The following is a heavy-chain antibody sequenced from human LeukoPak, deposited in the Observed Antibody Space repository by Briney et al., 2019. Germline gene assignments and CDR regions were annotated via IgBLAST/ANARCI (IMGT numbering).Heavy chain of an antibody. V-gene: IGHV3-7*03. CDR2: LKLDGSEK. D-gene: IGHD3-3*01. CDR1: GSTFGTYR. Sequence: GGSLRLSCVASGSTFGTYRTSWVRQAPGKGLEWVANLKLDGSEKNYVDSVKGRFTISRDNTKDSLYLQMNSLRVEDTAVFYCARDQYDTWSRRGNFDSWGQGTLVIVSS. CDR3: ARDQYDTWSRRGNFDS. J-gene: IGHJ4*02.